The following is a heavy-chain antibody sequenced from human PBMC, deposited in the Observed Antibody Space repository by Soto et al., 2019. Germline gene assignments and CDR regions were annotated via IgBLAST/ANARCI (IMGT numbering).Heavy chain of an antibody. Sequence: KTSETLSRTCTVSGGSISSYYWSWLRQPPGKGLEWIAYMYYSGNTNYNPSLKSRVTMAVDTSKRQFSLKLRSVTAADTAVYYCATLDTPFAFDVWGQGAMVTVSS. V-gene: IGHV4-59*01. J-gene: IGHJ3*01. CDR2: MYYSGNT. D-gene: IGHD5-18*01. CDR3: ATLDTPFAFDV. CDR1: GGSISSYY.